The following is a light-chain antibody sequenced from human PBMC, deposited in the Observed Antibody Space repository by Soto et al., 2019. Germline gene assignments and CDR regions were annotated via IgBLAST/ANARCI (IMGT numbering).Light chain of an antibody. CDR3: SSYTTTNTYVL. V-gene: IGLV2-14*01. CDR2: EVS. Sequence: QSVLTQPASVSGSPGQSITISCTGTSSDIGGYNYVSWYQQHPGKAPKLVIYEVSNRPSGVSNRFSGSKSGNTASLTISGLQAEDEADYYCSSYTTTNTYVLFGGGTKLTVL. J-gene: IGLJ2*01. CDR1: SSDIGGYNY.